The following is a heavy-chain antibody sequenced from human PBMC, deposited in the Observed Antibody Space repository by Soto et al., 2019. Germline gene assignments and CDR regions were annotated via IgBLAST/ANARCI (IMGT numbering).Heavy chain of an antibody. D-gene: IGHD5-18*01. J-gene: IGHJ6*03. V-gene: IGHV1-8*01. CDR3: ASQGYSYGLDYYYYYYMDV. Sequence: ASVKVSCKASGDTFTSYDINWVRQATGQGLEWMGWMNPNSGNTGYAQKFQGRVTMTRNTSISTAYMELSSLRSEDTAVYYCASQGYSYGLDYYYYYYMDVWGKGTTVTVSS. CDR2: MNPNSGNT. CDR1: GDTFTSYD.